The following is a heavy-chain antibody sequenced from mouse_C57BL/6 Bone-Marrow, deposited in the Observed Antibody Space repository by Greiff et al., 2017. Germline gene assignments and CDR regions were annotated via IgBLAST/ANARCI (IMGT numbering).Heavy chain of an antibody. CDR3: ALSGFDY. D-gene: IGHD3-1*01. J-gene: IGHJ2*01. Sequence: DVMLVESGGGLVKPGGSLKLSCAASGFTFSSYAMSWVRQTPEKRLEWVATISDGGSYTYYPDNVKGRFTISRDNAKNNLYLQMSHLKSEDTAMDYCALSGFDYWGQGTTLTVSS. V-gene: IGHV5-4*03. CDR1: GFTFSSYA. CDR2: ISDGGSYT.